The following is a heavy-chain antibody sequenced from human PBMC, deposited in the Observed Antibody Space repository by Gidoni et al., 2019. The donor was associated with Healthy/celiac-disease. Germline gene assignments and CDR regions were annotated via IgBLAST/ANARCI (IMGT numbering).Heavy chain of an antibody. CDR2: ISWDSGSR. CDR1: GFTYDDYA. Sequence: TASGFTYDDYAMHWVRQVPGQGLEWVSGISWDSGSRGYADSVKGRFTISRDNAKNSLYLQMNSLRAEDTALYHCAKARAVVVSNDAFDIWSQGTMVTVSS. V-gene: IGHV3-9*01. D-gene: IGHD2-2*01. CDR3: AKARAVVVSNDAFDI. J-gene: IGHJ3*02.